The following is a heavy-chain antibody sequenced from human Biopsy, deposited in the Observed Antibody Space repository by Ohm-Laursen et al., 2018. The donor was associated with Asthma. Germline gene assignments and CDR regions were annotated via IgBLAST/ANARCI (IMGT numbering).Heavy chain of an antibody. CDR2: ISVYNGNT. CDR3: ARAVDYSHYYGIDV. Sequence: GASVKVSCKASGYTFNSAGITWARQAPGQGLEWMGWISVYNGNTKVAQKLQDRVTMITDTSTSTAYMELRSLRSDDTAVYFCARAVDYSHYYGIDVWGPGTTVTVS. D-gene: IGHD3-10*01. CDR1: GYTFNSAG. J-gene: IGHJ6*02. V-gene: IGHV1-18*01.